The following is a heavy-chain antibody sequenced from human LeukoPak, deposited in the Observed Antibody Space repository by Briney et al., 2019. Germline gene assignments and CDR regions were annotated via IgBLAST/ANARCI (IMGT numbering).Heavy chain of an antibody. D-gene: IGHD3-10*01. V-gene: IGHV3-30*02. CDR2: IRYDGSNK. Sequence: PGGSLRLSCVASGFTFSSYGMHWVRQAPGKGLEWVAFIRYDGSNKYYADSVKGRFTISRDNSKNTLYLQMNSLRAEDTAVYYCAKVKVGPMVRGVIFDYWGQGTLVTVSS. CDR3: AKVKVGPMVRGVIFDY. CDR1: GFTFSSYG. J-gene: IGHJ4*02.